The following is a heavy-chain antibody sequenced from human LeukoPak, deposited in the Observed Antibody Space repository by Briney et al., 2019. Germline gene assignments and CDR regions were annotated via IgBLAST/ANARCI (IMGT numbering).Heavy chain of an antibody. V-gene: IGHV3-23*01. Sequence: GGSLRLSCAASGFTFSSYAMSWVRQAPGKGLEWVSTISDSGGSTYYADSVKGRFTISRDNSKNTLYLQMNSLRAEDTAVYYCANRPQGFGDAFDIWGQGTMVTASS. D-gene: IGHD3-10*01. CDR1: GFTFSSYA. CDR3: ANRPQGFGDAFDI. CDR2: ISDSGGST. J-gene: IGHJ3*02.